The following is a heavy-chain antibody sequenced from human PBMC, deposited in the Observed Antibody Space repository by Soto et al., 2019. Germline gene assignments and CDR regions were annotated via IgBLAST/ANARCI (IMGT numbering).Heavy chain of an antibody. V-gene: IGHV4-61*01. J-gene: IGHJ4*02. CDR1: GVSVSSGSFY. D-gene: IGHD4-17*01. CDR2: GSYSGTT. Sequence: SETLSLTCTVSGVSVSSGSFYWAWIRQPPGKGLEWIGFGSYSGTTNYKPSLKSRVTISVDTSRSQISQKVSSLTAADTAVYYCARGATVTQFDYWGRGTLVTVSS. CDR3: ARGATVTQFDY.